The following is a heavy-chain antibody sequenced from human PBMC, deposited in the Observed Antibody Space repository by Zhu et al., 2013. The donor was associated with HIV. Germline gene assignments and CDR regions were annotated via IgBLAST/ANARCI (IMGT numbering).Heavy chain of an antibody. J-gene: IGHJ3*02. V-gene: IGHV1-18*01. CDR3: ARAPYDAFDI. Sequence: QVQLVQSGAEVKKPGASVKVSCKTSGYTFYQLLVSTGCDRPPGQGLEWMGWISVYNGKRKYAQNLQGRVTMTTDTSTSTAYMELRSLTSDDTAIHYCARAPYDAFDIWGQGTMVTVSS. CDR1: GYTFYQLLV. CDR2: ISVYNGKR.